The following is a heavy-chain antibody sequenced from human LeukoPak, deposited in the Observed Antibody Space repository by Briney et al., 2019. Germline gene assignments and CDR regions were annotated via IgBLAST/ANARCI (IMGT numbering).Heavy chain of an antibody. CDR1: GGSFSGYY. CDR3: ASRAKVVVSGNWFDP. D-gene: IGHD2-2*01. J-gene: IGHJ5*02. CDR2: INHSGST. V-gene: IGHV4-34*01. Sequence: NPSETLSLTCAVYGGSFSGYYWSWLHQPPGKGLEWIGEINHSGSTNYNPSLKSRVTISVDTSKNQFSLNLTSVTAADTAVYYCASRAKVVVSGNWFDPWGQGTLVTVSS.